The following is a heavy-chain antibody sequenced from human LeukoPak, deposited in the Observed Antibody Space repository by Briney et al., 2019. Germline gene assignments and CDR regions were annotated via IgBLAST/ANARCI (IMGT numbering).Heavy chain of an antibody. CDR2: IYSGGST. V-gene: IGHV3-53*01. Sequence: GGSLRLSCAASGFTVSSNYMSWVRQAPGKGLEWVSVIYSGGSTYYADSVKGRFTISRDNTKNTLYLQMSSLRAEDTAVYYCARGPLLSSGPDYWGQGTLVTVSS. D-gene: IGHD6-19*01. J-gene: IGHJ4*02. CDR1: GFTVSSNY. CDR3: ARGPLLSSGPDY.